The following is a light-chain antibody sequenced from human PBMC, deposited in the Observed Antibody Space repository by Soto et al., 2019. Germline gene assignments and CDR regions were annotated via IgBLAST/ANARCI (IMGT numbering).Light chain of an antibody. V-gene: IGKV1-39*01. J-gene: IGKJ1*01. CDR3: QQGFSLPWT. CDR2: AAS. CDR1: QDIKNY. Sequence: DIQVTQSPSSLSASVGDRVTITCRASQDIKNYLNWYQRKPGTAPRLLIYAASNLHSGVPSTFSASGSGTDFALNISSLQADDVGTYYCQQGFSLPWTFGQGTKVEVK.